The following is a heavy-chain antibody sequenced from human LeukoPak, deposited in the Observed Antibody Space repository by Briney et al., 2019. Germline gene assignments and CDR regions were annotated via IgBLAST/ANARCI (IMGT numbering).Heavy chain of an antibody. V-gene: IGHV1-18*01. CDR1: GYTFTSYG. D-gene: IGHD3-10*02. CDR3: ARVSSGTTCLDY. CDR2: ISAYNGNT. J-gene: IGHJ4*02. Sequence: EASVKVSCRASGYTFTSYGISWVRQAPGQGLEWMGWISAYNGNTNYAQKLQGRVTMTTDTSTSTAYMELRSLRSDDTAVYYCARVSSGTTCLDYWGQGTLVTVSS.